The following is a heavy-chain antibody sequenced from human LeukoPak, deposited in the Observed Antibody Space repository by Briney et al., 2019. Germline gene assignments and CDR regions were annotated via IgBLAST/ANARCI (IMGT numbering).Heavy chain of an antibody. V-gene: IGHV1-69*05. CDR1: GGTFNNSA. D-gene: IGHD4-17*01. Sequence: SVKVSCKTSGGTFNNSAISWVRQAPGQGLEWLRGIMPLFGTAGYAQKFQGRVTITKDESTRTVYLELTSLTSDDTAVYYCARDFHGDYGSGWFDPGAREPSSPSPQ. J-gene: IGHJ5*02. CDR2: IMPLFGTA. CDR3: ARDFHGDYGSGWFDP.